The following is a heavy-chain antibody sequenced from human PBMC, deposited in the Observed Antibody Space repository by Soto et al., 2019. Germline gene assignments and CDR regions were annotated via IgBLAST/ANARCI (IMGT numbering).Heavy chain of an antibody. V-gene: IGHV4-59*01. CDR1: GGSISSYY. CDR2: IYYSGST. Sequence: SETLSLTCTVSGGSISSYYWSWIRQPPGKGLEWVGYIYYSGSTNYNPSLKSRVTLSVDTSKNQFSLKLSSVTAADTAVYYCARGRTIFGVVIANYYYMDVWGKGTTVTVSS. J-gene: IGHJ6*03. CDR3: ARGRTIFGVVIANYYYMDV. D-gene: IGHD3-3*01.